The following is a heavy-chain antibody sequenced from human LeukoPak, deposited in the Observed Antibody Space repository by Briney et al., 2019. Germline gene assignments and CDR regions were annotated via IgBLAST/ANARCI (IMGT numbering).Heavy chain of an antibody. CDR3: ARHHFDYGEDY. Sequence: SETLSLTCTVSGGSISSSSYYWGWIRQPPGKGLEWIGSIYYSGSTYYNPSLKSRVTISVDTSKNQFSLKLSSVTAADTAVYYCARHHFDYGEDYWGQGTLVTASS. CDR2: IYYSGST. V-gene: IGHV4-39*01. CDR1: GGSISSSSYY. J-gene: IGHJ4*02. D-gene: IGHD4-17*01.